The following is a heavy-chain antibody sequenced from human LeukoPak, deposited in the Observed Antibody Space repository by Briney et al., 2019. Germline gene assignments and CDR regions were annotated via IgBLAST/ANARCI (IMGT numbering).Heavy chain of an antibody. V-gene: IGHV1-8*03. Sequence: GASVKVSCKASGYTFTSYDIDWVRQATGQGLEWMGWVNPNSGNTGYAQKSQGRVTITKNTSISTAYMELSSLTAADTAVYYCARYSGMVLVALVIDYWGQGTLVTVSS. D-gene: IGHD2-8*01. J-gene: IGHJ4*02. CDR3: ARYSGMVLVALVIDY. CDR1: GYTFTSYD. CDR2: VNPNSGNT.